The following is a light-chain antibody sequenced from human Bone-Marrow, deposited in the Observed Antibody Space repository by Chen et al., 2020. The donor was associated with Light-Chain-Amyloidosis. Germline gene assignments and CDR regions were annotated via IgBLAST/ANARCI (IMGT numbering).Light chain of an antibody. CDR3: SSYAGSYSYV. Sequence: QSALTQPRSVSGSPGQSVTISCTGTSSDVGGYNYVSWYQQHPGKAPQLMIYDVSERPSGVPDRFSGSKSGNTASLTISGLQAEDEADYYCSSYAGSYSYVFGTGTKVTVL. CDR2: DVS. CDR1: SSDVGGYNY. V-gene: IGLV2-11*01. J-gene: IGLJ1*01.